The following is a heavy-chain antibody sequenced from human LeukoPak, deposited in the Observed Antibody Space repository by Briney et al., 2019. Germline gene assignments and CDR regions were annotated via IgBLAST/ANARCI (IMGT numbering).Heavy chain of an antibody. V-gene: IGHV4-31*03. CDR1: GGSISSGGYY. J-gene: IGHJ6*02. CDR2: IYYSGST. CDR3: ARGARYGDYYYYGMDV. Sequence: PSQTLSLTCTVSGGSISSGGYYWSWIRLHPGKGLEWIGYIYYSGSTYYNPSLKSRVTISVDTSKNQFSLKLSSVTAADTAVYYCARGARYGDYYYYGMDVWGQGTTVTVSS. D-gene: IGHD4-17*01.